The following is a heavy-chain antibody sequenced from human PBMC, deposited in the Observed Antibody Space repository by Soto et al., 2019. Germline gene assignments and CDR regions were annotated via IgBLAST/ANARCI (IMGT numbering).Heavy chain of an antibody. Sequence: QVQLQESGPGLVKPSETLSLTCTVSGGSISSYYWSWIRQPPGTGLEWIGYIYYSGSTNYNPSLKSRVTISVDTSKTQYSLKLSSVTAADTAVYYCAGDGGSSSSSYYYYYGMDVWGQGATVTVSS. CDR1: GGSISSYY. D-gene: IGHD6-6*01. CDR2: IYYSGST. CDR3: AGDGGSSSSSYYYYYGMDV. V-gene: IGHV4-59*01. J-gene: IGHJ6*02.